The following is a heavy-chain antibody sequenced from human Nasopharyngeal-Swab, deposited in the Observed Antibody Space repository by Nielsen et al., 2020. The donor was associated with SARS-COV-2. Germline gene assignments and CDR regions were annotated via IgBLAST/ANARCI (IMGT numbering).Heavy chain of an antibody. CDR1: GFTFSGYW. CDR3: AREAYYNAVDY. Sequence: GESLKISCAASGFTFSGYWMTWVRQAPGTGPEWVAKINQDASVKKYVDSVKGRFTISRDDTKNSVYLQMNSLRGEETAVYYCAREAYYNAVDYWGPGTLVTVSS. CDR2: INQDASVK. J-gene: IGHJ4*02. V-gene: IGHV3-7*04. D-gene: IGHD3-10*01.